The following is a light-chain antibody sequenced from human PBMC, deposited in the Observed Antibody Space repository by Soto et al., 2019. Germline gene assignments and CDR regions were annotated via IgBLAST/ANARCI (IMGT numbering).Light chain of an antibody. CDR2: EGN. CDR1: SSDVGTYNL. CDR3: CSYAPSRTLL. J-gene: IGLJ2*01. Sequence: QSVLTQPASVSGSPVESITISCTGTSSDVGTYNLVTWYQQHPGRVPKLILYEGNKRPSGVSSRFSASKSGNTASLTISGLQAEDEADYFCCSYAPSRTLLFGGGT. V-gene: IGLV2-23*01.